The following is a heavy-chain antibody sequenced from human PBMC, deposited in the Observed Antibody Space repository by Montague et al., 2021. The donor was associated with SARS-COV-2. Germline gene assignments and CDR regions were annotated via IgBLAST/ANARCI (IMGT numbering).Heavy chain of an antibody. V-gene: IGHV4-31*03. CDR2: ICYSGST. CDR3: ARARVVVPTTRNWFDP. Sequence: TLSLTCTVYGGSISSGGYYWSWIRQHPGKGLEWIGYICYSGSTYSNPSLKSRLTISVDTSKNRFSLTLSSVTAAATAMYYWARARVVVPTTRNWFDPWGQGTLVTVSS. D-gene: IGHD2-2*01. CDR1: GGSISSGGYY. J-gene: IGHJ5*02.